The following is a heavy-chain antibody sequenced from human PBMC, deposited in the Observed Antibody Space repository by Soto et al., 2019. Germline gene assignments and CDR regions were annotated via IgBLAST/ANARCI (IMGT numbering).Heavy chain of an antibody. CDR2: IDPSDSYI. Sequence: PGESLTISCKGSGYSFTSYWITWVRRMPGKGLEWMGRIDPSDSYINYSPSFQGHVTISADKSIGTAYLQWSSLKASDTAMYYCARVSGYLNYYGMDVWGQGTTVTVSS. CDR1: GYSFTSYW. V-gene: IGHV5-10-1*01. D-gene: IGHD3-22*01. CDR3: ARVSGYLNYYGMDV. J-gene: IGHJ6*02.